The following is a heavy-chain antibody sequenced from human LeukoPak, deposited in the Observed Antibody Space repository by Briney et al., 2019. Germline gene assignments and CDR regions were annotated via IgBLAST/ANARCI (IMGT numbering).Heavy chain of an antibody. CDR3: ARRRELLGSYFDY. CDR1: GGSFSGYY. Sequence: PSETLSLTCAVYGGSFSGYYWSWIRQPPGKGLEWIGEINHSGSTNYNPSLKSRVTISVDTSKNQFSLKLSSVTAADTAVYYCARRRELLGSYFDYWGQGTLVTVSS. D-gene: IGHD1-26*01. CDR2: INHSGST. J-gene: IGHJ4*02. V-gene: IGHV4-34*01.